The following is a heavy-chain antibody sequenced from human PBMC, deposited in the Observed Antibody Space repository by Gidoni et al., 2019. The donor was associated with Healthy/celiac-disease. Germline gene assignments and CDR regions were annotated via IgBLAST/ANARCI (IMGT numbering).Heavy chain of an antibody. Sequence: GESGGGLVQPGRSLRLSCAASGFTFDDYAMHWVRQAPGKGLEWVSGISWNSGSIGYADSVKGRFTISRDNAKNSLYLQMNSLRAEDTALYYCAKGYVHGDYPYFDYWGQGTLVTVSS. D-gene: IGHD4-17*01. CDR3: AKGYVHGDYPYFDY. J-gene: IGHJ4*02. CDR1: GFTFDDYA. CDR2: ISWNSGSI. V-gene: IGHV3-9*01.